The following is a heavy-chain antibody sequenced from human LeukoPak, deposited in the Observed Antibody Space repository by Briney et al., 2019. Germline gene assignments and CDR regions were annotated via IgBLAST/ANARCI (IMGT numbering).Heavy chain of an antibody. CDR2: ISSSGSTI. J-gene: IGHJ6*04. CDR3: AELGITMIGGV. Sequence: RSGGSLRLSCAASGFTFDDYDMNWVRQAPGKGLEWVSYISSSGSTIYYADSVKGRFTISRDNAKNSLYLQMNSLRAEDTAVYYCAELGITMIGGVWGKGTTVTISS. D-gene: IGHD3-10*02. CDR1: GFTFDDYD. V-gene: IGHV3-48*03.